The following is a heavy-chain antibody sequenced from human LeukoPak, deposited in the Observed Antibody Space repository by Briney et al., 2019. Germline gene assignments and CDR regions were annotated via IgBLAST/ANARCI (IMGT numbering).Heavy chain of an antibody. CDR3: ARGGADYYDSRDLFFDY. CDR2: IYSGGST. CDR1: GFTVSSNY. D-gene: IGHD3-22*01. Sequence: GGSLRLSCAASGFTVSSNYMSWVRQAPGKGLEWVSVIYSGGSTDYADSVRGRFTISRDNSKNTLFLQMNSLRVEDTAVYYCARGGADYYDSRDLFFDYWGQGTLVTVSS. J-gene: IGHJ4*02. V-gene: IGHV3-66*01.